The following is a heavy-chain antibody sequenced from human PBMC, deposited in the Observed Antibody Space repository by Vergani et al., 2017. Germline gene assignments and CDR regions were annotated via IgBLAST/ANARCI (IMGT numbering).Heavy chain of an antibody. CDR3: AREIIAVAGTTFDD. V-gene: IGHV4-59*11. CDR2: IYYSGST. D-gene: IGHD6-19*01. CDR1: GGSISSHY. Sequence: QVQLQESGPGLVKPSETLSLTCTVSGGSISSHYWSWIRQPPGKGLEWIGYIYYSGSTNYNPSLKSRVTISVDTSKNQFSLKLSSVTAADTAVYYCAREIIAVAGTTFDDWGQGTLVTVSS. J-gene: IGHJ4*02.